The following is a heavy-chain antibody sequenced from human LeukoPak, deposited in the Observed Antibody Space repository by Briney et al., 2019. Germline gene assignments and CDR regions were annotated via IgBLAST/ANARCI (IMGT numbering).Heavy chain of an antibody. CDR2: IYYSGST. D-gene: IGHD6-19*01. CDR1: GGSISNYY. CDR3: ARDDATGGWYRI. J-gene: IGHJ3*02. Sequence: SETLSLTCTVSGGSISNYYWSWIRQPPGKGLEWIGYIYYSGSTNYNPSLKSRVTISVDTSKNQFSLKLSSVTAADTAVYYCARDDATGGWYRIWGQGTMVTVSS. V-gene: IGHV4-59*12.